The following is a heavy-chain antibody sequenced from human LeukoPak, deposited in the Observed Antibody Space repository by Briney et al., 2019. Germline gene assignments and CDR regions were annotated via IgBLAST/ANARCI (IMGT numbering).Heavy chain of an antibody. D-gene: IGHD4/OR15-4a*01. J-gene: IGHJ4*02. CDR3: ARERGTNYDY. Sequence: PGRSLRLSCAASGFTFSGYAMHWVRQAPGKGLEWVAIISYDGSNKYYADSVKGRFTISRDNSKNTLYLQMNSLRAEDTAVYYSARERGTNYDYWGQGTLVIVSS. V-gene: IGHV3-30*01. CDR1: GFTFSGYA. CDR2: ISYDGSNK.